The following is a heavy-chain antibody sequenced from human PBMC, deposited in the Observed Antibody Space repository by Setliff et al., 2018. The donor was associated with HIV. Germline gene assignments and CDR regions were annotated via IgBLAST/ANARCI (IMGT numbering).Heavy chain of an antibody. J-gene: IGHJ4*02. CDR3: ARHDPDYGDFFGYFDY. CDR1: GDSISSGRYY. V-gene: IGHV4-39*01. CDR2: IFYSGST. Sequence: SETLSLTCAVSGDSISSGRYYWGWIRQPPGKGLEWLGSIFYSGSTYYNPSLKSRVTISVDTSKNQFSLKLSSVTAADTAVYYCARHDPDYGDFFGYFDYWGQGTLVTVSS. D-gene: IGHD4-17*01.